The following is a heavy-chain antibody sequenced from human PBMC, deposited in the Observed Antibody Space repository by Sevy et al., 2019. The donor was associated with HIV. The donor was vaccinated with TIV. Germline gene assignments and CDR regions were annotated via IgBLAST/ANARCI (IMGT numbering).Heavy chain of an antibody. CDR3: ARDTVRGARGLLTYVYFDL. CDR2: ISGSGGTI. J-gene: IGHJ2*01. V-gene: IGHV3-11*01. D-gene: IGHD3-10*01. CDR1: EFTISDYSDYH. Sequence: GGSLRLSCAASEFTISDYSDYHMAWIRQAPGKGLECIAYISGSGGTINYADSVRGRFIISRDNAQKSLYLHMNSLRTEDTAVYYCARDTVRGARGLLTYVYFDLWGRGTPVTVSS.